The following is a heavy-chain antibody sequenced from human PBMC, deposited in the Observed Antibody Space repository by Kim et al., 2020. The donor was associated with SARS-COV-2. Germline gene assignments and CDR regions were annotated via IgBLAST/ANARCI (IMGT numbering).Heavy chain of an antibody. CDR1: GGSISSSSYY. D-gene: IGHD3-22*01. J-gene: IGHJ4*02. CDR2: IYYNGNT. Sequence: SETLSLTCTVSGGSISSSSYYWGWIRQPPGKGLEWIGSIYYNGNTYYNPSLNSRVTISVDTSKNQFSLKLSSVTAADTAVYYCARLTTPNYYDSSGYYYFDYWGQGTLVTVSS. V-gene: IGHV4-39*01. CDR3: ARLTTPNYYDSSGYYYFDY.